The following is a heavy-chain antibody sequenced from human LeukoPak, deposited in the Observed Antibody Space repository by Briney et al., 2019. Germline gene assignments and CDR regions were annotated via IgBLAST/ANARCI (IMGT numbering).Heavy chain of an antibody. Sequence: GGSLRLSCAASGFTFSSYGMHWVRQAPGKGLEWVAVISYDGSNKYYADSVKGRFTISRDNSKNTLYLQMNSLRAEDTAVYYCAKSRRPIVVRGVMDMDVWGQGTTVTVSS. D-gene: IGHD3-10*01. CDR2: ISYDGSNK. CDR3: AKSRRPIVVRGVMDMDV. J-gene: IGHJ6*02. CDR1: GFTFSSYG. V-gene: IGHV3-30*18.